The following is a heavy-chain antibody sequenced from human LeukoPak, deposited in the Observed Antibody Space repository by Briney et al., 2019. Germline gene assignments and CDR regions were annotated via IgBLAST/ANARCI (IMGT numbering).Heavy chain of an antibody. CDR1: GFTFSSYA. V-gene: IGHV3-23*01. D-gene: IGHD2-15*01. CDR2: INDGSIST. CDR3: AKGSGGGRPYYFDY. Sequence: PGGSQTLFCEASGFTFSSYAKSWVRQAPGKGLEWVSAINDGSISTYYADSVKCRFTISRDNSKNTLYLQMNSLRAEDTALYYCAKGSGGGRPYYFDYWGHGTPWSLS. J-gene: IGHJ4*01.